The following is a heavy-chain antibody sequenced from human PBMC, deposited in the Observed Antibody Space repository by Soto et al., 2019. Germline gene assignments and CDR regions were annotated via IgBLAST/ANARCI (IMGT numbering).Heavy chain of an antibody. Sequence: GGSLRLSCAASGFTFSSYAMSWVRQAPGKGLEWVSTISGSGGSTYYADSVKGRFTISRDNSKNTLYLQVNSLRAEDTAVYYCAKGGAAAGKNWFDPWGQGTLVTVSS. CDR3: AKGGAAAGKNWFDP. J-gene: IGHJ5*02. D-gene: IGHD6-13*01. CDR1: GFTFSSYA. V-gene: IGHV3-23*01. CDR2: ISGSGGST.